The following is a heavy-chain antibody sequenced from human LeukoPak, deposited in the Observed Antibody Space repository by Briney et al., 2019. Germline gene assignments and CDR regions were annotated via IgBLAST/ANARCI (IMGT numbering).Heavy chain of an antibody. CDR2: ISYDGSNK. CDR3: AKGIKGYSSSSS. V-gene: IGHV3-30*18. J-gene: IGHJ5*02. CDR1: GFTFSSYG. D-gene: IGHD6-6*01. Sequence: PGRSLRLSCAASGFTFSSYGMHWVRQAPGKGLEWVAVISYDGSNKYYADSVKGRFTISRDNSKNTLYLQMNSLRAEDTAVYYCAKGIKGYSSSSSWGQGTLVTVSS.